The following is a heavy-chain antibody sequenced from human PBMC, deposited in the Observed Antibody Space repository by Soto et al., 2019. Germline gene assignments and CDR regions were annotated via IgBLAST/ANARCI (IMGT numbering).Heavy chain of an antibody. V-gene: IGHV3-23*01. CDR3: AKVSSSWYAGFFDR. J-gene: IGHJ4*02. CDR2: LSDSGDSI. CDR1: GFTFSSHA. Sequence: EVQLLESGGGLVQPGRSLRLSCTASGFTFSSHAMTWVRQAPGKGLEWVSGLSDSGDSIYYADSVKDRFTISRDNSMNTLFLQINTLRVEDTAVYYCAKVSSSWYAGFFDRWGQGTLVTVSS. D-gene: IGHD6-13*01.